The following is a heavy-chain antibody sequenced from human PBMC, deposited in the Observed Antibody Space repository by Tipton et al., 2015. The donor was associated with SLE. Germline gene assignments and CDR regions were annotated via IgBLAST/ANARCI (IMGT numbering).Heavy chain of an antibody. V-gene: IGHV4-59*08. CDR1: GGSFSGYY. CDR2: IYYSGST. CDR3: ARRTTRSSGYFGAFDI. Sequence: TLSLTCAVYGGSFSGYYWSWIRQPPGKGLEWIGYIYYSGSTNCNPSLKSRVAISMDTSKNQFSLKLSSVTAAETAVYYCARRTTRSSGYFGAFDIWGQGTMVTVSS. J-gene: IGHJ3*02. D-gene: IGHD3-22*01.